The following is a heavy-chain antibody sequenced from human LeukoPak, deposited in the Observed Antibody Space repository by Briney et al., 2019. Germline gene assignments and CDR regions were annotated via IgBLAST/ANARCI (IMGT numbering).Heavy chain of an antibody. J-gene: IGHJ5*02. CDR2: IIPIFGTA. CDR1: GGSFSSYA. Sequence: ASVKVSCKASGGSFSSYAINWVRQAPGQGLEWMGGIIPIFGTANYAQKFQGRVTITADESTSTAYMELSSLRSEDTAVYYCARDHGAGYCSGGSCYGTRPPFDPWGQGTLVTVSS. D-gene: IGHD2-15*01. V-gene: IGHV1-69*13. CDR3: ARDHGAGYCSGGSCYGTRPPFDP.